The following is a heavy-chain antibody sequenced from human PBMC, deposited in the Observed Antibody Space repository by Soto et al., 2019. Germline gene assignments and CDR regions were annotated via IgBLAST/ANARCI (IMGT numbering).Heavy chain of an antibody. D-gene: IGHD6-13*01. J-gene: IGHJ5*02. V-gene: IGHV4-34*01. CDR1: GGSFSGYC. CDR3: ARAIVAYSSSWYGSPNWFDP. CDR2: INHSGST. Sequence: SETLSLTCAVYGGSFSGYCWSWIRQPPGKGLEWIGEINHSGSTNYNPSLKSRVTISVDTSKNQFSLKLSSVTAADTAVYYCARAIVAYSSSWYGSPNWFDPWGQGTLVTVSS.